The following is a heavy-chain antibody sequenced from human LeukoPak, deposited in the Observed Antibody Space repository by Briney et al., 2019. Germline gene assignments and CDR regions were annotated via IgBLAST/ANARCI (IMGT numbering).Heavy chain of an antibody. CDR3: ARKGSSSWYDY. CDR2: IVGGSGGST. J-gene: IGHJ4*02. CDR1: GFPFSSYG. V-gene: IGHV3-23*01. D-gene: IGHD6-13*01. Sequence: GGTLRLSCAASGFPFSSYGMSWVRQAPGKGLEWVSAIVGGSGGSTYYADSVKGRFTISRDNSKNTLYLQMNSLRAEDTAVYYCARKGSSSWYDYWGQGTLVTVSS.